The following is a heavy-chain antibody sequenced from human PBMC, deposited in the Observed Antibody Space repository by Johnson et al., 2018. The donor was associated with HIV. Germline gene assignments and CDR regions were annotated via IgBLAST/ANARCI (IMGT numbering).Heavy chain of an antibody. CDR3: ARDQEAAAGQDDAFDI. CDR2: ISSSGTTI. V-gene: IGHV3-11*04. CDR1: GFRFSDHY. D-gene: IGHD6-13*01. J-gene: IGHJ3*02. Sequence: QVQLVESGGGLVQPGGSLRLSCVASGFRFSDHYMSWIRQAPGKGLEWVSYISSSGTTIYSADSVKGRFTTSRDNSKNTLYLQMNSLRAEDTAVYYCARDQEAAAGQDDAFDIWGQGTMVTVSS.